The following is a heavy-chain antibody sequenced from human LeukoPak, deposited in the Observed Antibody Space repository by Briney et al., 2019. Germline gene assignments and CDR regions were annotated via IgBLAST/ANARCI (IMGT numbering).Heavy chain of an antibody. CDR2: INPNSGGT. V-gene: IGHV1-2*02. J-gene: IGHJ4*02. Sequence: EASVKVSCKASGYTFTGYYMHWVRQAPGQGLEWMGWINPNSGGTIYAQKFQGRVTMTRDTSISTAYMELSRLRSDDTAVYYCARAMVRGVISPFFDYWGQGTLVTVSS. D-gene: IGHD3-10*01. CDR3: ARAMVRGVISPFFDY. CDR1: GYTFTGYY.